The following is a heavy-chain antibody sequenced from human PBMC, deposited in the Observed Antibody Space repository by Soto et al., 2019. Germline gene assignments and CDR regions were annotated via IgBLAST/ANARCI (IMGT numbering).Heavy chain of an antibody. V-gene: IGHV4-4*02. CDR1: GGSIGSSNW. CDR3: ARVSGSYYYGMDV. CDR2: IYHSGST. D-gene: IGHD1-26*01. J-gene: IGHJ6*02. Sequence: SETLSLTCAVSGGSIGSSNWWSWVRQPPGKGLEWIGEIYHSGSTNYNPSLKSRVTISVDKSKNQFSLKLSSVTAADTAVYYCARVSGSYYYGMDVWGQGTTVTVSS.